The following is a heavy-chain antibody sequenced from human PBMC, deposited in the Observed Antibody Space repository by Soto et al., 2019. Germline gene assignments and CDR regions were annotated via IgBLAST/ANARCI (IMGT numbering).Heavy chain of an antibody. Sequence: EVQLLESGGGLVQPGGSLRLSCAASGFTFSSYAMSWVRQAPGKGLEWVSAISGSGGSTYYGDSVKGRFTISRDTSKNTLYQQMNSLRAEDTDVYYCEKGELEYCRGGSGYAFFFFDYWGQGTLVTVSS. CDR2: ISGSGGST. CDR3: EKGELEYCRGGSGYAFFFFDY. V-gene: IGHV3-23*01. CDR1: GFTFSSYA. J-gene: IGHJ4*02. D-gene: IGHD2-15*01.